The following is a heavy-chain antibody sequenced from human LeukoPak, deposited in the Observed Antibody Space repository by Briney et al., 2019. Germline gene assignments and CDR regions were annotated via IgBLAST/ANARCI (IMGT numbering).Heavy chain of an antibody. V-gene: IGHV1-8*01. J-gene: IGHJ6*03. CDR3: ARGRRVVATLYYYYYMDV. CDR2: MNPNSGNT. CDR1: GYTFTSYD. D-gene: IGHD5-12*01. Sequence: ASVKVSCKASGYTFTSYDINWVRQATGQGLEWMGWMNPNSGNTGYAQKFQGRVTMTRNTSISTAYMELSSLRSEDTAVYYCARGRRVVATLYYYYYMDVWGKGTTVTISS.